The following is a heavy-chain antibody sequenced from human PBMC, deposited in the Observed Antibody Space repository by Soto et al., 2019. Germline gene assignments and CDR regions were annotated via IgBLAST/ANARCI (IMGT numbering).Heavy chain of an antibody. J-gene: IGHJ4*02. D-gene: IGHD4-17*01. Sequence: EVQLLESGGGLVQPGGSLRLSCAASGFTFSSYAMSWVRQAPGKGLEWVSAISGSGGSTYYADSVKGRFTISRDNSKNTLYLRMNSLRAEDTAVYYCAKGGGRTTVTPNFDYWGQGTLVTVSS. CDR3: AKGGGRTTVTPNFDY. CDR2: ISGSGGST. CDR1: GFTFSSYA. V-gene: IGHV3-23*01.